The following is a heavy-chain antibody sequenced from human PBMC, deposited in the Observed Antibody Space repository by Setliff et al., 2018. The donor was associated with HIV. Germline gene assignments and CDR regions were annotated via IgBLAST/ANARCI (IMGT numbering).Heavy chain of an antibody. V-gene: IGHV4-59*08. CDR1: RGSISTYY. Sequence: PSETLSLTCTLSRGSISTYYWSWIRQPPGKALEWIGYIYYSGSTNYNPSPKSRVTISVDTSKNQFSLKLSSVTATDTAVYYCARTSGDYGGYPFDIWGKGTMVTVSS. J-gene: IGHJ3*02. D-gene: IGHD4-17*01. CDR3: ARTSGDYGGYPFDI. CDR2: IYYSGST.